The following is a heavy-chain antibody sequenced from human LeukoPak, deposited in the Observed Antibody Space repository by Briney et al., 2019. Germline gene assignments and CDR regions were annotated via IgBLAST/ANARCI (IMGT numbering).Heavy chain of an antibody. D-gene: IGHD3-16*02. V-gene: IGHV3-23*01. CDR2: ISGSGGST. CDR3: AKDPTTVVDYIWGSYRPARELWASYFDY. CDR1: GFTFSSYA. Sequence: GGSLRLSCAASGFTFSSYAMSWVRQAPGKGLEWVSAISGSGGSTYYADSVKGRFTISRDNSKNTLYLQMNSLGAEDTAVYYCAKDPTTVVDYIWGSYRPARELWASYFDYWGQGTLVTVSS. J-gene: IGHJ4*02.